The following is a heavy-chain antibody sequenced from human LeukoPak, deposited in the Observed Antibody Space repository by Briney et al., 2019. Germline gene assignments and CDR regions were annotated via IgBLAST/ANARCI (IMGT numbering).Heavy chain of an antibody. D-gene: IGHD2-15*01. CDR3: AKDPIVVVVAATPR. CDR2: ISGSGGST. Sequence: PXGSLRLSCAASGFTFSSYAMSWVRQAPGKGLEWVSAISGSGGSTYYADSVKGRFTISRDNSKNTLYLQMNSLRAEDTAVYYCAKDPIVVVVAATPRWGQGTLVTVSS. CDR1: GFTFSSYA. V-gene: IGHV3-23*01. J-gene: IGHJ4*02.